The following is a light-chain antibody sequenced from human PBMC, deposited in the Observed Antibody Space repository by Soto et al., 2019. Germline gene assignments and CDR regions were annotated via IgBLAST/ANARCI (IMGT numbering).Light chain of an antibody. CDR1: SSDVGGYNY. V-gene: IGLV2-8*01. CDR2: EVS. CDR3: SSYAGSCTYV. Sequence: QSVLTQPPSASGSPGQSVTISCTGTSSDVGGYNYVSWYQQHPGKAPKLMIYEVSKRPSGVPDRFSGSKSGNTASLTVSGLQAEDEADYCCSSYAGSCTYVFGTGTNVTVL. J-gene: IGLJ1*01.